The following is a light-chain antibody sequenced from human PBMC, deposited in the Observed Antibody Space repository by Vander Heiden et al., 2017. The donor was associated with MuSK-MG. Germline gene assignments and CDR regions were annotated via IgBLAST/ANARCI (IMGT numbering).Light chain of an antibody. CDR2: GAS. J-gene: IGKJ4*01. Sequence: EIVLTQSPGTLSLSPGERATLSCRASQSVSSSYLAWYQQKPGQAPRLLIYGASSMATGIPDRFSGSGSVTDFTLTISRLEPEDFAVYYGQQDCSCLTFGGGTKVEIK. V-gene: IGKV3-20*01. CDR3: QQDCSCLT. CDR1: QSVSSSY.